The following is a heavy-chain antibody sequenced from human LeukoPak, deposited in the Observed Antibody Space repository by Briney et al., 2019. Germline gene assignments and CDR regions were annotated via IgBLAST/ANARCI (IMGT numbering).Heavy chain of an antibody. CDR1: GFTFSSYA. D-gene: IGHD6-13*01. Sequence: GGSLRLSCAASGFTFSSYAMSWVRQAPEKGLEWVSVISGNGATTYYADSVKGRFTISRDNSKNTLYLQMNSLRAEDTAVYYCADSSWYEIYYFDYWGQGTLVTVSS. CDR2: ISGNGATT. J-gene: IGHJ4*02. CDR3: ADSSWYEIYYFDY. V-gene: IGHV3-23*01.